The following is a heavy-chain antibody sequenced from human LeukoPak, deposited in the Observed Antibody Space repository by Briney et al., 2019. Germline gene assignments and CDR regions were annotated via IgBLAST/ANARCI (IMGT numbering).Heavy chain of an antibody. CDR1: GGSISSSTYS. CDR2: IYYSGTT. CDR3: AGGRSSVLGD. V-gene: IGHV4-39*01. J-gene: IGHJ4*02. D-gene: IGHD6-19*01. Sequence: SETLSLTCTVSGGSISSSTYSWGWIRQPPGKGLEWIGNIYYSGTTYYNPSLKSRVTISADTSKNQFSLKLSSVTAADTAVYYCAGGRSSVLGDWGQGTLVTVSS.